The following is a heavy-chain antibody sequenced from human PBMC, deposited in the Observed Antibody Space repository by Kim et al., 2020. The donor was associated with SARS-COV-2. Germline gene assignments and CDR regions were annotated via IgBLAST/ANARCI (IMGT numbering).Heavy chain of an antibody. CDR2: INHSGST. D-gene: IGHD6-6*01. CDR1: GGSFSGYY. J-gene: IGHJ3*02. V-gene: IGHV4-34*01. Sequence: SETLSLTCAVYGGSFSGYYWSWIRQPPGKGLEWIGEINHSGSTNYNPSLKSRVTISVDTSKNQFSLKLSSVTAADTAVYYCARISSSRRADAFDIRGQGT. CDR3: ARISSSRRADAFDI.